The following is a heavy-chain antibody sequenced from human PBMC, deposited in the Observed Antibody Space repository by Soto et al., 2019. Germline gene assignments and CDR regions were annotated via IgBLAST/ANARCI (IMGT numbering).Heavy chain of an antibody. Sequence: GGSLRLSCTASGFTFGDYAMSWFRQAPGKGLEWVGFIRSKAYGGTTEYAASVKGRFTISRDDSKSIAYLQMNSLKTEDTAVYYCTRDPPPRGGLFYYYGMDVWGQGTTVTSP. J-gene: IGHJ6*02. D-gene: IGHD2-15*01. CDR1: GFTFGDYA. CDR2: IRSKAYGGTT. V-gene: IGHV3-49*03. CDR3: TRDPPPRGGLFYYYGMDV.